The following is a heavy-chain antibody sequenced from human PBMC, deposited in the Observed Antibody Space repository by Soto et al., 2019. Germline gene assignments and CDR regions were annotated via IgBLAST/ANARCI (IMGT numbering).Heavy chain of an antibody. V-gene: IGHV4-34*01. CDR3: ARVNTVTVDY. D-gene: IGHD4-17*01. CDR1: GGSFSGYY. Sequence: QVQLQQWGAGLLKPSEPLSLTCAVYGGSFSGYYWSWIRQPPGKGLEWIGEINHSGSTNYNPSLKSRVIISVDTSKNQFSLKLSSVTAADTAVYYCARVNTVTVDYWGQGTLVTVSS. CDR2: INHSGST. J-gene: IGHJ4*02.